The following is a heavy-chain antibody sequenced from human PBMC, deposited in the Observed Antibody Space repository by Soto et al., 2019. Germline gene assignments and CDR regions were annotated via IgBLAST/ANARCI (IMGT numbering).Heavy chain of an antibody. Sequence: PSETLSLTCAVYGGSFSGYYWSWIRQPPGKGLEWIGEINHSGSTNYNPSLKSRVTISVDTSKNQFSLKLSSVTAADTAVYYCARKGGYWFDPWGQGTLVTVSS. CDR3: ARKGGYWFDP. CDR1: GGSFSGYY. D-gene: IGHD3-16*01. CDR2: INHSGST. J-gene: IGHJ5*02. V-gene: IGHV4-34*01.